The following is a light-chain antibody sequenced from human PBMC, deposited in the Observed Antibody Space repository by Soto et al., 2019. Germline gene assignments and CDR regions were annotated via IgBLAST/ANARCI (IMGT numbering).Light chain of an antibody. CDR3: EQRSDWPLT. J-gene: IGKJ4*01. V-gene: IGKV3-11*01. CDR1: QSVSRY. Sequence: EIVLTQSPATLSLSPGERATLSCRASQSVSRYLAWYQQKPGQAPRLLTYDASHRAAGIPARFSGSGSGTDFTLTISSLEPEDFAVYYGEQRSDWPLTFGGGTKVEIK. CDR2: DAS.